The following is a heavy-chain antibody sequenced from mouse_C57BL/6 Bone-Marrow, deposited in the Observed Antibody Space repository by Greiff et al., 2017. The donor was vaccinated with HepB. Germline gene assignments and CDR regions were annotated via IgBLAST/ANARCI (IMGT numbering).Heavy chain of an antibody. Sequence: EVQLQQSGPDLVKPGASVKISCKASGYTFTDYYMNWVKQSHGKSLEWIGDINPNNGGTSYNQKFKGKATLTVDKSSSTAYMELRSLTSEDSAVYYCARWLLGDWYFDVWGTGTTVTVSS. CDR3: ARWLLGDWYFDV. CDR2: INPNNGGT. D-gene: IGHD2-3*01. V-gene: IGHV1-26*01. J-gene: IGHJ1*03. CDR1: GYTFTDYY.